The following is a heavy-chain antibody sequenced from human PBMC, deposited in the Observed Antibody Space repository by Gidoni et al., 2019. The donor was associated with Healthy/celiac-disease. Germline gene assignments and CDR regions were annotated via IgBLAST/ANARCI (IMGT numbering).Heavy chain of an antibody. D-gene: IGHD3-22*01. CDR1: GFTFSSYA. Sequence: EVQLLESGGGLVQPGGSLRLSCAASGFTFSSYAMSWVRQAPGKGLEWVSAISGSGGRTYYADSVKGRFTISRDNSKNTLDLEMNSLRAEDTAVYYCADSSGYSYWGQGTLVTVSS. V-gene: IGHV3-23*01. CDR3: ADSSGYSY. J-gene: IGHJ4*02. CDR2: ISGSGGRT.